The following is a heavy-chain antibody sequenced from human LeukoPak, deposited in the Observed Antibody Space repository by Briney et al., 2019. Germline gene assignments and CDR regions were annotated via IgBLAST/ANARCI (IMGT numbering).Heavy chain of an antibody. CDR2: IYYSGTT. CDR3: ARLHETGLLFDY. CDR1: GGSISSYY. J-gene: IGHJ4*02. V-gene: IGHV4-59*08. D-gene: IGHD3-9*01. Sequence: KPSEILSLTCTVSGGSISSYYWSWIRQPPGKALEWFGYIYYSGTTNYNPSLKSRVTMSLDTSKNQLSLKLRSVTAADTAVYYCARLHETGLLFDYWGQGTLVTVSS.